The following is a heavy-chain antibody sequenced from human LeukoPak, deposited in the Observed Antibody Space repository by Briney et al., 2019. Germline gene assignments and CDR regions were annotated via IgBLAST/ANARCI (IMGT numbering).Heavy chain of an antibody. D-gene: IGHD6-13*01. CDR3: ARGDSSSWSYSY. CDR1: GYTFTGYY. J-gene: IGHJ4*02. V-gene: IGHV1-2*02. Sequence: ASLKVSCKASGYTFTGYYIHWVRQAPGQGLQWMGWINPNSGDTHFTQNFQGRVTMTTDTSITTAYMELSRLRSDDTAVYYCARGDSSSWSYSYWGQGTLVTVSS. CDR2: INPNSGDT.